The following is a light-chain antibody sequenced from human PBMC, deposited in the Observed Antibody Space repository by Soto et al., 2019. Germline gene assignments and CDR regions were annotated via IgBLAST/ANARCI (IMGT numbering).Light chain of an antibody. J-gene: IGLJ2*01. Sequence: SYELTQPLSVSVALGQTARITCGGNNSGSKNVHWYQQKPGQAHVLVIYRDSNRPSGIPERFSGSNSGNTATLTISRAQAGDEADYYCQVWDSSTVVFGGGTKLTVL. V-gene: IGLV3-9*01. CDR1: NSGSKN. CDR2: RDS. CDR3: QVWDSSTVV.